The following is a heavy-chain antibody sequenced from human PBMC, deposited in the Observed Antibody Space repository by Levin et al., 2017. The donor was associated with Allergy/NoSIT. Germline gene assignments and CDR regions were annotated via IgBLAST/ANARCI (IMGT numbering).Heavy chain of an antibody. CDR1: GFTFSSYA. Sequence: GESLKISCAASGFTFSSYAMSWVRQAPGKGLEWVSAISGSGGSTYYADSVKGRFTISRDNSKNTLYLQMNSLRAEDTAVYYCAKDYYYDSSGYYFDYWGQGTLVTVSS. CDR2: ISGSGGST. D-gene: IGHD3-22*01. V-gene: IGHV3-23*01. J-gene: IGHJ4*02. CDR3: AKDYYYDSSGYYFDY.